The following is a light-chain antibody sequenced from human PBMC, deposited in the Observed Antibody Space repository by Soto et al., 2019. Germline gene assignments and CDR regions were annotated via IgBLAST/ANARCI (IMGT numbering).Light chain of an antibody. J-gene: IGLJ3*02. CDR2: DNN. CDR1: SSNIGNHY. Sequence: QSVLTQPPSVSAASGQKVTISCSGSSSNIGNHYVSWYQQLPGTAPKLLIYDNNKRPSGIPDRFSGSKSGTSATLGITGLQTGDEADFYCGTWDSSLSAGVFGGGTQLTVL. CDR3: GTWDSSLSAGV. V-gene: IGLV1-51*01.